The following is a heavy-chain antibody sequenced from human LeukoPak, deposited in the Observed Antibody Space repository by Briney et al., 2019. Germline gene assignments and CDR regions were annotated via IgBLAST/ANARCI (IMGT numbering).Heavy chain of an antibody. CDR1: GGTFSSYT. CDR2: IIPILGIA. J-gene: IGHJ4*02. Sequence: GASVTVSCKASGGTFSSYTISWVRQAPGQGLEWMGRIIPILGIANYAQKFQGRVTITADKSTSTAYMELSSLRSEDTAVYYCARAEGQWELRYWGQGTLVTVSS. CDR3: ARAEGQWELRY. V-gene: IGHV1-69*02. D-gene: IGHD1-26*01.